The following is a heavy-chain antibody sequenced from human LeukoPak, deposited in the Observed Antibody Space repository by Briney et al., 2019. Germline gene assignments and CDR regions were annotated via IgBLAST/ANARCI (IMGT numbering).Heavy chain of an antibody. J-gene: IGHJ4*02. Sequence: GASLQISCKGSGYSFTTYWISWVRQMPGKGLEWMGRIDPSGSSTDYSPSFQGHVTISADKSISTAYLQWSSLKASDTAMYYCATGGSGWLYWGQGTLVTVSS. CDR2: IDPSGSST. CDR1: GYSFTTYW. V-gene: IGHV5-10-1*01. D-gene: IGHD6-19*01. CDR3: ATGGSGWLY.